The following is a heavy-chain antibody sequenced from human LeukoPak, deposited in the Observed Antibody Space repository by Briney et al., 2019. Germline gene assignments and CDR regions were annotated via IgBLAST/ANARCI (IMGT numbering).Heavy chain of an antibody. J-gene: IGHJ4*02. CDR2: MNPNSGNT. V-gene: IGHV1-8*01. CDR1: GYTFTSYD. CDR3: AREFSDYDIRD. Sequence: ASVKVSCKASGYTFTSYDINWVRQATGQGLEWMGWMNPNSGNTGYAQKFQGRVTMTRNTSISTAYMELSRLRSDDTAVYYCAREFSDYDIRDWGQGTLVTVSS. D-gene: IGHD3-9*01.